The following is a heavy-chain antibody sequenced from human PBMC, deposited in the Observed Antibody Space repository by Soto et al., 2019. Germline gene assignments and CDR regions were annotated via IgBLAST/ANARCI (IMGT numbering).Heavy chain of an antibody. Sequence: EVQLVESGGGLVQPGGSLRLSCAASGFTFSSYEMNWVRQAPGKGLEWVSYISSSGSTIHYADSVKGRFTISRDNAKNSLYLQMNSLRAEDTAVYYCAKDAIAAAGTTLFDYWGQGTLVTVSS. CDR3: AKDAIAAAGTTLFDY. J-gene: IGHJ4*02. CDR2: ISSSGSTI. CDR1: GFTFSSYE. V-gene: IGHV3-48*03. D-gene: IGHD6-13*01.